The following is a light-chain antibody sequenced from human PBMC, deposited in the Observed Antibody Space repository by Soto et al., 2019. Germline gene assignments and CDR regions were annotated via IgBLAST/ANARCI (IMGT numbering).Light chain of an antibody. Sequence: EIVLTQSPATLSLSPGERATLSCRASQSVSSSYLAWYQQKPGQAPRLLIYGASSRATGIPDRFSGSGSGRDFTLTISRLEPEDFAVYYCQQYGSSPMYTFGQGTKLEIK. J-gene: IGKJ2*01. CDR3: QQYGSSPMYT. CDR1: QSVSSSY. V-gene: IGKV3-20*01. CDR2: GAS.